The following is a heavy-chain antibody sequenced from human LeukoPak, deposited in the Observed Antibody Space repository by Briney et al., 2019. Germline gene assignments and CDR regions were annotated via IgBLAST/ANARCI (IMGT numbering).Heavy chain of an antibody. D-gene: IGHD6-13*01. Sequence: GGSLRLSCSASGFTFSRYAMHWVRQAPGKGLEYVSGVTSNGGSTYYADSVKGRFTISRDNSKNTLYLQMSTLRAEDTAVYYCVKSSGSSWYMFDYWGQGTLVTVSS. V-gene: IGHV3-64D*09. CDR1: GFTFSRYA. CDR2: VTSNGGST. J-gene: IGHJ4*02. CDR3: VKSSGSSWYMFDY.